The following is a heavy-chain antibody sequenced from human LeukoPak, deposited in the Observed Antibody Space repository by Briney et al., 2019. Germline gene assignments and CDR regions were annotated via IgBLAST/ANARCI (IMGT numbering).Heavy chain of an antibody. CDR2: MYYSGST. CDR3: ASVVDSSLSDGY. D-gene: IGHD2-2*01. V-gene: IGHV4-39*01. Sequence: SETLSLTCTVSGGSISSRSYYWGWIRQPPGKGLEWIGSMYYSGSTYYSPSLKSRVTISVDMPKKQISLKLRAVTAADTAVYYCASVVDSSLSDGYWGQGTLVTVSS. CDR1: GGSISSRSYY. J-gene: IGHJ4*02.